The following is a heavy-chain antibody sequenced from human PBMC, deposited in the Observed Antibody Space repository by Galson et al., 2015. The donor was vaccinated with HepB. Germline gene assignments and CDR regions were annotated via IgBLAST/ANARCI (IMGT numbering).Heavy chain of an antibody. V-gene: IGHV1-69*01. Sequence: CKASGGTFSSYAISWVRQAPGQGLEWMGGIIPIFGTANYAQKFQGRVTITADESTSTAYMELSSLRSEDTAVYYCARVAAGDFWSGSQYSYYYGMDVWGQGTTVTVSS. CDR2: IIPIFGTA. CDR3: ARVAAGDFWSGSQYSYYYGMDV. CDR1: GGTFSSYA. D-gene: IGHD3-3*01. J-gene: IGHJ6*02.